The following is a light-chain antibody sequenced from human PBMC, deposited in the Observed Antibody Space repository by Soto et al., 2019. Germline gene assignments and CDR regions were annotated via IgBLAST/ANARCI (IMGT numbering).Light chain of an antibody. CDR1: QSVGSSY. Sequence: EVVLTQSPGTLSLSPGERATLSCGASQSVGSSYLAWYQQKPGQSPRLLIYGASTRATGIPDRFSGSESGTEYTLTISRLEPEDCAVYYCQQYINSPWTFGQGTKVEI. CDR2: GAS. V-gene: IGKV3-20*01. CDR3: QQYINSPWT. J-gene: IGKJ1*01.